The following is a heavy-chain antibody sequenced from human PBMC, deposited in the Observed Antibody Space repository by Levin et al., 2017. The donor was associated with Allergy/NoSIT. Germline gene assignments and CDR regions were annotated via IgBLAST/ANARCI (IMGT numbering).Heavy chain of an antibody. V-gene: IGHV3-53*01. CDR3: ARAISYGSGGFDP. CDR2: IYIGGST. D-gene: IGHD3-10*01. J-gene: IGHJ5*02. Sequence: QPGGSLRLSCAVSGFTVSNTYMTWVRQAPGKGPEFVSVIYIGGSTYYADSVRGRFTISRDSSKNTLFLQVNSLRAEDTALYYCARAISYGSGGFDPWGQGTLVTVSS. CDR1: GFTVSNTY.